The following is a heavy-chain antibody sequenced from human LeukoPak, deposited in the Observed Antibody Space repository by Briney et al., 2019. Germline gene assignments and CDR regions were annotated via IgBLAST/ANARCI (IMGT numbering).Heavy chain of an antibody. D-gene: IGHD3-10*01. CDR1: GGTFSSYA. J-gene: IGHJ5*02. V-gene: IGHV1-69*05. CDR3: ARELVSEVRGIGWFDP. CDR2: IIPIFGTA. Sequence: GASVKVSCKASGGTFSSYAISWVRQAPGQGLEWMGGIIPIFGTANYAQKFQGRVTITTDESTSTAYMELSSLRSEDTAVYYCARELVSEVRGIGWFDPWGQGTLVTVSS.